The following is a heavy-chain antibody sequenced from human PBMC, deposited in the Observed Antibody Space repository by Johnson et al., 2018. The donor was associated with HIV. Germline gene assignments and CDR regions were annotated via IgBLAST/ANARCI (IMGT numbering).Heavy chain of an antibody. V-gene: IGHV3-23*04. J-gene: IGHJ3*02. CDR2: ISGSGGST. CDR3: AKGLYYYDSSDYDVPEI. CDR1: GFTFSSYA. Sequence: VQLVESGGGVVQPGRSLRLSCAASGFTFSSYAMSWVRQAPGKGLEWVSAISGSGGSTYYADSVQGRFSISTDNSKNTLYLQMNNLRVEDMGVYYCAKGLYYYDSSDYDVPEIWGQGTTVAVSS. D-gene: IGHD3-22*01.